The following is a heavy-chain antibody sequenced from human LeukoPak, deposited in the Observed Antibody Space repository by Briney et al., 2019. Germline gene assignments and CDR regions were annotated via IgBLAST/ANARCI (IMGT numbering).Heavy chain of an antibody. V-gene: IGHV3-48*03. CDR3: TRVYSYYYGSGNTIDY. J-gene: IGHJ4*02. Sequence: GGFLRLSCAASGFTFRSYEMNWVRQAPGKGLEWVSYISSSGSTIYYADSVKGRFTISRDNAKNSLYLQMNNLRAEDTADYYCTRVYSYYYGSGNTIDYWGQGTLVSVSS. CDR2: ISSSGSTI. D-gene: IGHD3-10*01. CDR1: GFTFRSYE.